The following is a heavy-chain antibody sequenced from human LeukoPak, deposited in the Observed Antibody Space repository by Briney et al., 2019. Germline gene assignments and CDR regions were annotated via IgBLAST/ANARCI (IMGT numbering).Heavy chain of an antibody. CDR1: GFTFSSYS. Sequence: PGGSLRLSCAASGFTFSSYSMNWVRQAPGKGLEWVSYISSSSSTIYYADSVKGRFTISRDNSKNTLYLQMNSLRAEDTAVYYCARSQGRGQLWINYYYYYGMDVWGQGTTVTVSS. V-gene: IGHV3-48*01. D-gene: IGHD5-18*01. CDR2: ISSSSSTI. J-gene: IGHJ6*02. CDR3: ARSQGRGQLWINYYYYYGMDV.